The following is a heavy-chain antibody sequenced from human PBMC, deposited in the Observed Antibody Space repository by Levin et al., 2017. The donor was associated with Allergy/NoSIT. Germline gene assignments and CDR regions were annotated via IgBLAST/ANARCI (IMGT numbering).Heavy chain of an antibody. Sequence: SETLSLTCTVSGGSISSDNWSWIRQPPGKGLEWIGYIYDTGNTNYNPSLKSRATLSVDTSKNQFSLKLSSVTPADTAVYYCARFVWGSYRGFDYWGQGTLVTVSS. J-gene: IGHJ4*02. V-gene: IGHV4-59*01. CDR2: IYDTGNT. CDR3: ARFVWGSYRGFDY. D-gene: IGHD3-16*02. CDR1: GGSISSDN.